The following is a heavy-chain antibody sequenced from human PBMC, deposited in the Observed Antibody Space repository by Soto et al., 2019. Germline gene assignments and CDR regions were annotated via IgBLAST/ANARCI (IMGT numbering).Heavy chain of an antibody. CDR2: IIPIFGTA. CDR3: AREGGYSYGNYFDY. J-gene: IGHJ4*02. V-gene: IGHV1-69*12. CDR1: GGTFSSYA. D-gene: IGHD5-18*01. Sequence: QVQLVQSGAEVKKPGSSVKVSCKASGGTFSSYAISWVRQAPGQGLEGMGGIIPIFGTANYAQKFQGRVTITADESTSTAYMELSSLRSEDTAVYYCAREGGYSYGNYFDYWGQGTLVTVSS.